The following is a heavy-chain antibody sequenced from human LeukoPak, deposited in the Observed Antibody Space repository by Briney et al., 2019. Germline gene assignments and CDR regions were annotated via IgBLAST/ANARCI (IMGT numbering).Heavy chain of an antibody. CDR3: ARVGITMVRGVRYYYYMDV. J-gene: IGHJ6*03. CDR2: ISAYNGNT. D-gene: IGHD3-10*01. Sequence: ASVKVSCKASGYTFTSYGISWVRQAPGQGLEWMGWISAYNGNTNYAQKLQGRVTMTTDTSTSTAYMELRSLRSDDTAVYYCARVGITMVRGVRYYYYMDVWGKGTTVTISS. V-gene: IGHV1-18*01. CDR1: GYTFTSYG.